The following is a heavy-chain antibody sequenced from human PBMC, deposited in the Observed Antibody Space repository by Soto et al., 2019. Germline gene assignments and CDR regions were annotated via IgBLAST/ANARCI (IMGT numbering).Heavy chain of an antibody. CDR3: ARDNSRTFPAAPGDKKSDSSGWWFDP. V-gene: IGHV1-8*01. CDR1: GYTFTSYD. J-gene: IGHJ5*02. CDR2: MNPNSGNT. Sequence: GASVEVSCKASGYTFTSYDINWVRQATGQGLEWMGWMNPNSGNTGYAQKFQGRVTMTRNTSISTAYMELSSLRSEDTAVYYCARDNSRTFPAAPGDKKSDSSGWWFDPWGQGTLVTVSS. D-gene: IGHD6-13*01.